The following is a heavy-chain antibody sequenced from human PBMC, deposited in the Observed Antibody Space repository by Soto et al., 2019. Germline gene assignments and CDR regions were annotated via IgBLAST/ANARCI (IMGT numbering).Heavy chain of an antibody. CDR1: GGSFSGYY. D-gene: IGHD2-15*01. J-gene: IGHJ6*02. CDR2: INHSGST. Sequence: SETLSLTCAVYGGSFSGYYWSWIRQPPGKGLEWIGEINHSGSTNYNPSLKSRVTISVDTSKNQFSLKLSSVTAADTAVYYCARGLLRYYYYGMDVWGQGTTVTVSS. CDR3: ARGLLRYYYYGMDV. V-gene: IGHV4-34*01.